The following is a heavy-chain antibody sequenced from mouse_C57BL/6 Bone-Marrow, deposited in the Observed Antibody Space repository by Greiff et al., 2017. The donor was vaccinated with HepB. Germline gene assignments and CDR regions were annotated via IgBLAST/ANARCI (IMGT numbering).Heavy chain of an antibody. J-gene: IGHJ2*01. D-gene: IGHD2-3*01. CDR1: GYTFTDYY. CDR3: ARTYDGYYFYFDY. V-gene: IGHV1-19*01. CDR2: INPYNGGT. Sequence: EVKLLESGPVLVKPGASVKMSCKASGYTFTDYYMNWVKQSHGKSLEWIGVINPYNGGTSYNQKFKGKATLTVDKSSSTAYMELNSLTSEDSAVYYCARTYDGYYFYFDYWGQGTTLTVSS.